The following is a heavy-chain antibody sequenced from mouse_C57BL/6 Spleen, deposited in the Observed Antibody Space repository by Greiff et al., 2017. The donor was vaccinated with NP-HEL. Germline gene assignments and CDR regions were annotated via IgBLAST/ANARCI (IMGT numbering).Heavy chain of an antibody. Sequence: EVKLVESGGGLVQPKGSLKLSCAASGFSFNTYAMNWVRQAPGKGLEWVARIRSKSNNYATYYADSVKDRFTISRDDSESMLYLKMNNLKTRDTAMYYCVGHYYGSSYQYYFDYWGQGTTLTVSS. CDR2: IRSKSNNYAT. D-gene: IGHD1-1*01. CDR1: GFSFNTYA. J-gene: IGHJ2*01. CDR3: VGHYYGSSYQYYFDY. V-gene: IGHV10-1*01.